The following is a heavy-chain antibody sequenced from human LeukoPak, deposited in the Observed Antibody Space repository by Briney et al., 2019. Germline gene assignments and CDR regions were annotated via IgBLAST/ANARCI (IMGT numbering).Heavy chain of an antibody. CDR1: GYTFTSYG. D-gene: IGHD3-10*01. CDR3: ARGFRWFGELLRQSREYYFDY. Sequence: ASVKVSCKASGYTFTSYGISWVRQAPGQGLEWMGWISAYNGNTNYAQKLQGRVTMTTDTSTSTAYMELSRLRSDDTAVYYCARGFRWFGELLRQSREYYFDYWGQGTLVTVSS. V-gene: IGHV1-18*01. J-gene: IGHJ4*02. CDR2: ISAYNGNT.